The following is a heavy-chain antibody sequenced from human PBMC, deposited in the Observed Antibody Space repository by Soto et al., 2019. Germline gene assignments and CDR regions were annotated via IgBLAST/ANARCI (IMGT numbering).Heavy chain of an antibody. CDR3: AREENCSDGTCYSGYFQR. CDR1: GYLFTAYS. D-gene: IGHD2-15*01. Sequence: ASVKVSCKASGYLFTAYSMHWARQAPGQGLEWIGVVNPSGGSTNYAQNFQGRVTMTRDTSTSTVYMELSSLRSEDTAVYYCAREENCSDGTCYSGYFQRWGQGTLVTVSS. CDR2: VNPSGGST. V-gene: IGHV1-46*01. J-gene: IGHJ1*01.